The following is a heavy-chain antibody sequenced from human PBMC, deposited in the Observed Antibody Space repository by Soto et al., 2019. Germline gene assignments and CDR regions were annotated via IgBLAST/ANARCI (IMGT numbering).Heavy chain of an antibody. J-gene: IGHJ5*02. CDR2: IYYSGST. CDR3: ARVFTMIVVVPKGWFDP. Sequence: SETLSLTCTVSGGSISSYYWSWIRQPPGKGLEWIGYIYYSGSTNYNPSLKSRVTISVDTSKNQFSLKLSSVTAADTAVYYCARVFTMIVVVPKGWFDPWGQGTLVTVSS. D-gene: IGHD3-22*01. CDR1: GGSISSYY. V-gene: IGHV4-59*12.